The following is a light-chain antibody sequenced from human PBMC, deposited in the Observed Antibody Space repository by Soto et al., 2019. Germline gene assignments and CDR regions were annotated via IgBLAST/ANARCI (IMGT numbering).Light chain of an antibody. CDR3: QSYDSNLSEV. CDR1: GSNIGAGYG. J-gene: IGLJ1*01. CDR2: GSD. V-gene: IGLV1-40*01. Sequence: QSVLTQPPSVPGAPGQTVTISCTGSGSNIGAGYGVQWYQQLPGTAPRLLIYGSDDRPSGVPDRFSASVSGNSASLAITGLQTEDEAVYYCQSYDSNLSEVFGPGT.